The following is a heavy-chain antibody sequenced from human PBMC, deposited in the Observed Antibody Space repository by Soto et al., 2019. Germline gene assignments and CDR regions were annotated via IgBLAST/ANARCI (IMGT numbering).Heavy chain of an antibody. Sequence: GSSVKLSCKASGYSFPQHYLHWVRQAPGQALEWMGWIAPFNGDVNYAQKFQERVTITRDRSLNTAYMEMSSLKSEDTAMYYCATGGAGPAPSTWELPGHWG. D-gene: IGHD1-26*01. V-gene: IGHV1-45*02. J-gene: IGHJ1*01. CDR2: IAPFNGDV. CDR1: GYSFPQHY. CDR3: ATGGAGPAPSTWELPGH.